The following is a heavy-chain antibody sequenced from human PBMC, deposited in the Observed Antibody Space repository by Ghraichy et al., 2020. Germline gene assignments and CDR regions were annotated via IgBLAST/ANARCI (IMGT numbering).Heavy chain of an antibody. J-gene: IGHJ5*02. CDR2: IFYTGST. Sequence: SETLSLTCTVSGGSIGNFYWSWLRQPPGKGLEWIGHIFYTGSTNYNPSLKSRLTISVDTSRNQFSLNLKSVTAADTAVYYCARSRYCSGATCYEDFNFFAPWGQGTLVTVSS. V-gene: IGHV4-59*01. CDR1: GGSIGNFY. D-gene: IGHD2-15*01. CDR3: ARSRYCSGATCYEDFNFFAP.